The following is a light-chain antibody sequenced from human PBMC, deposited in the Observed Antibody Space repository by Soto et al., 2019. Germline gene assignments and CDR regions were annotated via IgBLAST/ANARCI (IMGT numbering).Light chain of an antibody. J-gene: IGKJ1*01. CDR3: QHFNTFPPWT. V-gene: IGKV1-13*02. CDR2: DAS. CDR1: QGISSA. Sequence: AIQLTQSPSSLSASVGDRVTITCRASQGISSALAWYQQKPGKAPKFLIYDASSLQSGVPSRFSGSGSGTDFTLTISSLQPEDFATYYCQHFNTFPPWTFGQGTKVEIK.